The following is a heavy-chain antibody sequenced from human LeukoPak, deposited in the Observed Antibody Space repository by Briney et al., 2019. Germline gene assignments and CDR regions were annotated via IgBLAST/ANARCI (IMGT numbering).Heavy chain of an antibody. J-gene: IGHJ4*02. D-gene: IGHD3-22*01. Sequence: TGGSLRLPCAAPGLTVKTHFMSWVAKAQGKGLEGAPVIYHGDRTSYADSVKGRFTISRDNSKNTLYLQMKSLRAEDTAVYYCARDRDDSSVLHYFDYWGQGTQVTVSS. CDR1: GLTVKTHF. V-gene: IGHV3-66*02. CDR3: ARDRDDSSVLHYFDY. CDR2: IYHGDRT.